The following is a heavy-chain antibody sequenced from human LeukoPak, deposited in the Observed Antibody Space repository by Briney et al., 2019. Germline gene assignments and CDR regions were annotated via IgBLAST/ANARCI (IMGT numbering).Heavy chain of an antibody. CDR2: IYNTGDT. V-gene: IGHV3-53*01. D-gene: IGHD4/OR15-4a*01. J-gene: IGHJ4*02. CDR1: GFSVSTVF. Sequence: PGASLRHSCAASGFSVSTVFMSWVRQAPGKRLEWVSIIYNTGDTYYADSRRGRFTISRDNSKNTLYLQINSLRADDTAVYYCAQGGAPNLADYWGPGTLVTVSS. CDR3: AQGGAPNLADY.